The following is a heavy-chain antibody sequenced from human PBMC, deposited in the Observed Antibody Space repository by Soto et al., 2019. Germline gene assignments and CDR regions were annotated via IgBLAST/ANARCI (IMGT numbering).Heavy chain of an antibody. CDR1: GGSISSYY. J-gene: IGHJ4*02. Sequence: SETLSLTCTVSGGSISSYYWSWIRQPPGKGLEWIGYIYYSGSTNYNPSLKSRVTISVDTSKNQFSLKLSSVTAADTAVYYCARDHCSGGSCHHDYWGQGTLVTVSS. V-gene: IGHV4-59*01. D-gene: IGHD2-15*01. CDR2: IYYSGST. CDR3: ARDHCSGGSCHHDY.